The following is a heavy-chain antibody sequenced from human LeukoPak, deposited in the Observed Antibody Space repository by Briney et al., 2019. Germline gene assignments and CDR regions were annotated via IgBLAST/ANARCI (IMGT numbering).Heavy chain of an antibody. D-gene: IGHD3-22*01. CDR3: AKRGVVIRVILVGFHKEAYYFDS. CDR2: ISTNGGST. J-gene: IGHJ4*02. CDR1: GFTFSSYA. V-gene: IGHV3-23*01. Sequence: GSLRLSCEASGFTFSSYAMSWVRQAPGKGLEWVSGISTNGGSTSYADSVKGRLTISRDNPRNMLYMEMNSLRAEDTAVYFCAKRGVVIRVILVGFHKEAYYFDSWGQGALVTVSS.